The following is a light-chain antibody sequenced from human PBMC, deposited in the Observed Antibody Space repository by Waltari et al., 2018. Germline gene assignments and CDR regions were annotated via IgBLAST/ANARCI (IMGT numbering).Light chain of an antibody. J-gene: IGLJ2*01. V-gene: IGLV2-14*01. CDR1: SRDIGGYNY. CDR2: EVT. CDR3: SSYTSGSTYVL. Sequence: QSALTQPASVSGSRGQSLTISCTGTSRDIGGYNYVSWYQQHPGKVPKLMIYEVTKRPSGVSNRFSGSKSGNPASLTISGLQAEDEADYYCSSYTSGSTYVLFGGGTMLTVL.